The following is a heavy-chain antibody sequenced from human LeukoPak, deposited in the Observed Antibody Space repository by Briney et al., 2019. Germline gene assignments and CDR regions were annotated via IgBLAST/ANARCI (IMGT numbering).Heavy chain of an antibody. Sequence: SETLSLTCTVSGGSISSYYWSWIRQPPGKGLEWIGYIYYSGSTNYNPSLKSRVTISVYTSKNQFSLKLSSVTAADTAVYYCARAVQAFDYWGQGTLVTVSS. V-gene: IGHV4-59*01. J-gene: IGHJ4*02. CDR2: IYYSGST. CDR1: GGSISSYY. CDR3: ARAVQAFDY.